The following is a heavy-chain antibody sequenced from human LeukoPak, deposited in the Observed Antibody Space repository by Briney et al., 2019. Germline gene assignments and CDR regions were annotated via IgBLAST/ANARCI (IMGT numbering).Heavy chain of an antibody. CDR1: GYSISSGYY. D-gene: IGHD1-26*01. CDR3: ARDLRGVGTTNY. V-gene: IGHV4-38-2*02. CDR2: IFHSGNT. J-gene: IGHJ4*02. Sequence: PSETLSLTCTVSGYSISSGYYWGWIRQPPGKGLEWIGSIFHSGNTYYNPSLKSRVTISVDTSKNQFSLKLSSVTAADTAVYYCARDLRGVGTTNYWGQGTLVTVSP.